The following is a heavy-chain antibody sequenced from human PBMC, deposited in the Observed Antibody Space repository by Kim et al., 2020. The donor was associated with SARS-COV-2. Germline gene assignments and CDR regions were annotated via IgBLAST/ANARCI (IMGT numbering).Heavy chain of an antibody. CDR2: FKSKTDGGTT. V-gene: IGHV3-15*01. D-gene: IGHD3-3*01. J-gene: IGHJ4*02. Sequence: GGSLRLSCAASGFTFSNAWMSWVRQAPGKGLEWVGRFKSKTDGGTTDYAAPVKGRFTISRDDSENTLYLQMNSLKTEDTAVYYCTRHTYDFWSGYYYFDYSGQGTLVTVSS. CDR1: GFTFSNAW. CDR3: TRHTYDFWSGYYYFDY.